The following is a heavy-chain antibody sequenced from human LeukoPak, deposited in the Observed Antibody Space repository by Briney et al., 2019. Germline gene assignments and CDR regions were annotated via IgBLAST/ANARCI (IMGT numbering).Heavy chain of an antibody. V-gene: IGHV3-30-3*01. J-gene: IGHJ6*02. CDR2: ISYDGSNK. Sequence: QPGRSLRLSCAASGFTFSSYAMHWVRQAPGKGLEWVAVISYDGSNKYYADSVKGRFTISRDNSKNTLYLQMNSLRAEDTAVYYCARDLWELLGDYYGMDVWGQGTTVTVS. CDR1: GFTFSSYA. CDR3: ARDLWELLGDYYGMDV. D-gene: IGHD1-26*01.